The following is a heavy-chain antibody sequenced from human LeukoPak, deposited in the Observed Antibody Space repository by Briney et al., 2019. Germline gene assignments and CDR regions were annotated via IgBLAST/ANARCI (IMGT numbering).Heavy chain of an antibody. V-gene: IGHV1-18*01. CDR1: GYTFTSYG. CDR3: ARDDHAFYYDILTGPLGMDV. D-gene: IGHD3-9*01. CDR2: ISAYNGNT. Sequence: ASVKVSCKASGYTFTSYGISWVRQAPGQGLEWMGWISAYNGNTNYAQKLQGRVTMTTDTSTSTAYMELRSLRSDDTAVYYSARDDHAFYYDILTGPLGMDVWGQGTTVTVSS. J-gene: IGHJ6*02.